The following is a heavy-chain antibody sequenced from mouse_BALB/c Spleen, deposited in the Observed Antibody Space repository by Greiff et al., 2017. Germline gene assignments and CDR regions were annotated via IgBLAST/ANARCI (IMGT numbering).Heavy chain of an antibody. CDR1: GFNFKDTY. D-gene: IGHD1-1*01. J-gene: IGHJ3*01. CDR2: IDPANGNT. Sequence: VQLKQSGAELVKPGASVKLSCTASGFNFKDTYMHWVKQRPEQGLEWIGRIDPANGNTKYDPKFQGKATITADTSSTTAYLQLSSLTSEDTAVYFCDRGAFDYYEGFAYWGQGTLVTVSA. V-gene: IGHV14-3*02. CDR3: DRGAFDYYEGFAY.